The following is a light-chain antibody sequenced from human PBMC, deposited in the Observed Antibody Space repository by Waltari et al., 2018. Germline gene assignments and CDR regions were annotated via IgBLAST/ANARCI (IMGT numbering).Light chain of an antibody. Sequence: EVVMTQSPVALSVSPGERVTISCKASQNIDNNLAWYQQKPGQSPRLLIYGASTRATGVPARFSGSGSGTEFTLTISSLQSEDCAVFYCQQYNRWPPLTFGGGTKVEIK. V-gene: IGKV3-15*01. CDR1: QNIDNN. J-gene: IGKJ4*01. CDR2: GAS. CDR3: QQYNRWPPLT.